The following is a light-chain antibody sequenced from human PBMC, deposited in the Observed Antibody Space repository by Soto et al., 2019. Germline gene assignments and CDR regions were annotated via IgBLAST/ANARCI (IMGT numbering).Light chain of an antibody. CDR1: QGISSY. Sequence: DIQLTQFPSFLSASVGDRVTISCRASQGISSYLAWYQQKPGKAPQVLLHASSPLQTGAPSRFSVSGSGTDFTLTISSLQPEDFATYFCQQLKSYPLTFGGGTKVEFK. V-gene: IGKV1-9*01. CDR2: ASS. J-gene: IGKJ4*01. CDR3: QQLKSYPLT.